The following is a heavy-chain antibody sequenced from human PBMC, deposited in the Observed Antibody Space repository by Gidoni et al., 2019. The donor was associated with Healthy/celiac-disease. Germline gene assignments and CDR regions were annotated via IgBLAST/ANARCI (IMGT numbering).Heavy chain of an antibody. J-gene: IGHJ6*02. V-gene: IGHV3-15*01. CDR2: IKSKTDGGTT. Sequence: EVQLVESGGGLVKPGGSLRLSCAASGFTFSNAWMSWVRQAPGKGLEWVGRIKSKTDGGTTDYAAPVKGRFTISRDDSKNTLYLQMNSLKTEDTAVYYCTTVPLAGPYYYYGMDVWGQGTTVTVSS. D-gene: IGHD3-3*02. CDR1: GFTFSNAW. CDR3: TTVPLAGPYYYYGMDV.